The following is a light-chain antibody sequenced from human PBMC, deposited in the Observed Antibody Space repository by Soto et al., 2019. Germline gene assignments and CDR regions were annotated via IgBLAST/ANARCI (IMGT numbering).Light chain of an antibody. CDR1: SSDVGSYNR. CDR3: SSYTSTSTYV. Sequence: QSVLTQPPSVSGSPGQSVTISCTGTSSDVGSYNRVSWYQQPPGTAPKLMIYEVNNRPSGVPDRFSGSKSGNTASLTISGLQAEDEADYYCSSYTSTSTYVFGTGTKVPV. V-gene: IGLV2-18*02. J-gene: IGLJ1*01. CDR2: EVN.